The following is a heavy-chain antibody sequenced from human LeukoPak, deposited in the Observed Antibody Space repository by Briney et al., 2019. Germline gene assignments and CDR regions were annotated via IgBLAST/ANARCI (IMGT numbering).Heavy chain of an antibody. D-gene: IGHD1-7*01. J-gene: IGHJ5*02. CDR2: ISGYNGNT. V-gene: IGHV1-18*01. CDR3: VRGLNWNYDLGWVAP. CDR1: GYSFSSCS. Sequence: ASVKVSCKASGYSFSSCSISWVRQAPGQGLEWMGRISGYNGNTNYAQKFQGRVTLTTDTSTSTAYMELRSLRSDDTAIYYCVRGLNWNYDLGWVAPWGQGTLVAVSS.